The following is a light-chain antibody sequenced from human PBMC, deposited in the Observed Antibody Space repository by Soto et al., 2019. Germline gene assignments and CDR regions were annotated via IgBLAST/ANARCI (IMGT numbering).Light chain of an antibody. Sequence: EIVLTQSPGTVSLSPGERATLSCRASQSVRSSFLAWYQQKPGQAPRLLISGASSRATGIPDRFSGSGSGTDFTLTISRLEPEDFAVYYCHRYGTSWTFGQGTKLEI. CDR2: GAS. J-gene: IGKJ1*01. CDR1: QSVRSSF. V-gene: IGKV3-20*01. CDR3: HRYGTSWT.